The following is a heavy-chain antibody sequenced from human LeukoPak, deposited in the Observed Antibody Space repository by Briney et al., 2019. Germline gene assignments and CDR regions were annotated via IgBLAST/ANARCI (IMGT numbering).Heavy chain of an antibody. CDR3: ARGARGYSGYEYYFDY. CDR2: IYYSGGT. V-gene: IGHV4-59*01. CDR1: GGSISRYY. D-gene: IGHD5-12*01. Sequence: PSETLSLTCTVSGGSISRYYWSWIRQPPGKGLEWIGYIYYSGGTSYIPSLQSRFTMSVDTSKNQFSLKLSSVTAADTAGYYCARGARGYSGYEYYFDYWGQGTLVTVSS. J-gene: IGHJ4*02.